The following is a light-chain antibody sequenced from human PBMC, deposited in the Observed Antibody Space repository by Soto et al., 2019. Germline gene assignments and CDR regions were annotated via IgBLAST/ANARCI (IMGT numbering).Light chain of an antibody. V-gene: IGKV3-15*01. CDR1: QSVSSN. CDR3: QQYNVWPLT. J-gene: IGKJ4*01. Sequence: EIVMTQSPATLSVSPGERATLSCRASQSVSSNLAWYQQKPGQTPKLLIYVASTSATGIPARFSGSGSGTEVTLPISSLQSEDFAVYYCQQYNVWPLTFGGGTKVEFK. CDR2: VAS.